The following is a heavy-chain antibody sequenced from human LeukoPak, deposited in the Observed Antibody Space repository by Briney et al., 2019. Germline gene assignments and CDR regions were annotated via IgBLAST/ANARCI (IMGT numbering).Heavy chain of an antibody. D-gene: IGHD5-12*01. Sequence: SETLSLTCTVSGGSISSSSYYWDWIRQPPGKGLEWIGTFYHGGSTYYNPSLKSRVTISVDTSKNQFSLKLSSVTAADTAVYYCARRGGYSGYGPFDYWGQGTLVTVSS. J-gene: IGHJ4*02. CDR3: ARRGGYSGYGPFDY. CDR1: GGSISSSSYY. V-gene: IGHV4-39*01. CDR2: FYHGGST.